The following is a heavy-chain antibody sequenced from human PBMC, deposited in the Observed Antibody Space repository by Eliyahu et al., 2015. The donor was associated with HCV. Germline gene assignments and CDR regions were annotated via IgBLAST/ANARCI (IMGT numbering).Heavy chain of an antibody. J-gene: IGHJ4*02. CDR3: ARDRGGDYNFDY. Sequence: QVELVESGGGVVQPGRSLGLSCAASGFTFSSSAMHWVRQAPGKGLEWVAVISYDGGNKYYADSVKGRFTISRDISMNTLYLQMNSLRAEDTAVYYCARDRGGDYNFDYWGQGTLVTVSS. CDR1: GFTFSSSA. D-gene: IGHD2-21*01. V-gene: IGHV3-30*04. CDR2: ISYDGGNK.